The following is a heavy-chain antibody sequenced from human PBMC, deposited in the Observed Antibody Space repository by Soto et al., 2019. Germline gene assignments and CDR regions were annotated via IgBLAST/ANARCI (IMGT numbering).Heavy chain of an antibody. CDR1: GFTFSSSE. V-gene: IGHV3-48*03. CDR3: ARRGSS. Sequence: EVRLVESGGGLVQPGGSLRLSCAASGFTFSSSEMYWVRQAPGKGLEWVSDIHPGGQIIFYADSVKGRFTISRDNAKNSVYLQMNNLRAEDTAVYYCARRGSSWGQGTMVTVSS. D-gene: IGHD2-2*01. CDR2: IHPGGQII. J-gene: IGHJ3*01.